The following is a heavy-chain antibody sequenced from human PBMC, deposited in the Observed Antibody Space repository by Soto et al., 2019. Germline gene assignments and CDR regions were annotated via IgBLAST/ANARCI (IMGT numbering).Heavy chain of an antibody. D-gene: IGHD6-13*01. Sequence: QVQLQESGPGLVKPSETLSLTCTVSGGSISSYYWTWIRKPPGKGLEWVGYVYYSGTTYYNPSLQSRVTISVDTSKNQFSLKVKSVTAADTAIYSCARAGSTWRYFFDYWGQGSLVTVSS. V-gene: IGHV4-59*01. CDR1: GGSISSYY. J-gene: IGHJ4*02. CDR3: ARAGSTWRYFFDY. CDR2: VYYSGTT.